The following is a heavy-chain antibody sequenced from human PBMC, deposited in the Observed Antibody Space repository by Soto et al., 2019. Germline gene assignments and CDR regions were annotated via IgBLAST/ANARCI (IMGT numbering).Heavy chain of an antibody. Sequence: LSLTCTVSGGSISSGDYYWSWIRQPPGKGLEWIGYIYYSGSTYYNPSLKSRVTISVDTSKNQFSLKLSSVTAADTAVYYCARVLWFGENWFDPWGQGTLVTVSS. CDR2: IYYSGST. J-gene: IGHJ5*02. V-gene: IGHV4-30-4*01. CDR1: GGSISSGDYY. D-gene: IGHD3-10*01. CDR3: ARVLWFGENWFDP.